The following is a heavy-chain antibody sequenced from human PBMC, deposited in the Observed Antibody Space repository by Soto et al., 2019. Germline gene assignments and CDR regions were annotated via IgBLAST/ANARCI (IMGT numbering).Heavy chain of an antibody. D-gene: IGHD3-10*01. Sequence: GGSLRLSCAASGFTFDDYAMHWVRQAPGKGLEWVSGISWNSGSIGYADSVKGRFTISRDNAKNSLYLQMNSLRAEDTALYYCAKDLGSRGPFEYWGQGTLVTVSS. J-gene: IGHJ4*02. CDR1: GFTFDDYA. CDR2: ISWNSGSI. CDR3: AKDLGSRGPFEY. V-gene: IGHV3-9*01.